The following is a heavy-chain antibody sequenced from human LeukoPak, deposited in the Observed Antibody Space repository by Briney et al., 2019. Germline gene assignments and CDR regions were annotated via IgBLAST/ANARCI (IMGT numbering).Heavy chain of an antibody. CDR2: ISGSGGST. D-gene: IGHD3-22*01. J-gene: IGHJ4*02. CDR1: GFTFSSYA. V-gene: IGHV3-23*01. CDR3: ARDPSITDSIPL. Sequence: GGSLRLSCAASGFTFSSYAMSWVRQAPGKGLEWVSAISGSGGSTYYADSVKGRFTISRDNSKNTLYLQMNSLRAEGTAVYYCARDPSITDSIPLWGQGTLVTVSS.